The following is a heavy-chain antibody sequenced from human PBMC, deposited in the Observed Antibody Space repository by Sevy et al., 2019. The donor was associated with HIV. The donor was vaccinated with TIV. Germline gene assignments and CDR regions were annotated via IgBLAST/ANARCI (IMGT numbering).Heavy chain of an antibody. CDR1: GFTFSDYY. CDR3: ASYSCSLTPYYGMDV. V-gene: IGHV3-11*04. J-gene: IGHJ6*02. D-gene: IGHD6-13*01. CDR2: ISSSGSTI. Sequence: GGSLRLSCAASGFTFSDYYMSWIRQAPGKGLEWVSYISSSGSTIYYADSVKGRFTISRDNAKNSLYLQMNSLRAEDTAVYYCASYSCSLTPYYGMDVWGQGTTVTVSS.